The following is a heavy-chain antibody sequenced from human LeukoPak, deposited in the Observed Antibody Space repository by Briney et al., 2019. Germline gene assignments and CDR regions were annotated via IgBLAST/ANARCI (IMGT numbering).Heavy chain of an antibody. Sequence: ASVKVSCKASGYTFTGYYMHWVRQAPGQGLEWMGWINPNSGGTNYAQKFQGRVTMTRDTSISTAYMELSRLRSDDTAVYYCARGDIVATISGLYYYYYYMDVWGKGTTVTIS. CDR3: ARGDIVATISGLYYYYYYMDV. CDR2: INPNSGGT. CDR1: GYTFTGYY. D-gene: IGHD5-12*01. J-gene: IGHJ6*03. V-gene: IGHV1-2*02.